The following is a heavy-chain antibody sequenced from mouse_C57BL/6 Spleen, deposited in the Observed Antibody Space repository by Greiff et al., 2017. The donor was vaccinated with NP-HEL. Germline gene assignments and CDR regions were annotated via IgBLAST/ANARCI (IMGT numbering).Heavy chain of an antibody. CDR3: ERVPIYYDYAWFAY. Sequence: QVQLKESGAELMKPGASVKLSCKATGYTFTGYWIEWVKQRPGHGLEWIGEILPGSGSTNYNEKFKGKATFTADTSSNTAYMQLSSLTTEDSAIYYGERVPIYYDYAWFAYWGQGTLVTVSA. D-gene: IGHD2-4*01. V-gene: IGHV1-9*01. J-gene: IGHJ3*01. CDR1: GYTFTGYW. CDR2: ILPGSGST.